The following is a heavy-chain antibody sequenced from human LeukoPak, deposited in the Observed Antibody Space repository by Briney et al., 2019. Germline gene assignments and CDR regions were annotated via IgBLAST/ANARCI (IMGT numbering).Heavy chain of an antibody. CDR2: IYYSGST. CDR3: ARDLSPTMDV. J-gene: IGHJ6*03. V-gene: IGHV4-59*01. Sequence: PSETLSLTCTVSGGSISSYYWCWIRQPPGKGLEWIGYIYYSGSTNYNPSLKSRVTISVDTSKNQFSLKLSAVTAADTAVYYGARDLSPTMDVWGKGTTVTVSS. CDR1: GGSISSYY. D-gene: IGHD2/OR15-2a*01.